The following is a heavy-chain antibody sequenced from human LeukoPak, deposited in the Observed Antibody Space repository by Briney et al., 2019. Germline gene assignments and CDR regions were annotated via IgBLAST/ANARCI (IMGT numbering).Heavy chain of an antibody. V-gene: IGHV4-59*08. CDR2: TSFSGST. J-gene: IGHJ6*03. Sequence: SETLSLTCTVSGASISSYYWTWIRQPPGKGLEWIGFTSFSGSTNYTPSLKSRVTISVDTSRNQFSLRLNAMTAADTAVYYCARRNYDILTGFYGGGTYNYYYTDVWGKGTTVIVSS. CDR3: ARRNYDILTGFYGGGTYNYYYTDV. D-gene: IGHD3-9*01. CDR1: GASISSYY.